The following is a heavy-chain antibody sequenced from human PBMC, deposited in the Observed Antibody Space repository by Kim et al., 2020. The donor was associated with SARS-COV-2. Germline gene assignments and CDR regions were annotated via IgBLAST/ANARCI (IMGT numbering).Heavy chain of an antibody. CDR1: GFSFSIYS. CDR3: AREPTGGEYNVNFDY. Sequence: GGSLRLSCAASGFSFSIYSMNWVRQAPGKGLEWVSSIRSSSSYIHYADSVKGRFTISRDDAKNSLYLQMNSLRAEDTAVYYCAREPTGGEYNVNFDYWGQGTLVTVSS. CDR2: IRSSSSYI. J-gene: IGHJ4*02. D-gene: IGHD2-8*02. V-gene: IGHV3-21*01.